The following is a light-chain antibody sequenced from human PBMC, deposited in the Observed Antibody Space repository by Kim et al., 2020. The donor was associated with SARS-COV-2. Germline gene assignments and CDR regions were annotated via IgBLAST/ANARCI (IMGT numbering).Light chain of an antibody. Sequence: LSPVDPASPSCTASQSVARSYLAWYQQSPRQPPRLLLSGASSSLAAIPDPFSGSGSGTAFTLPIIRLEPEYFSVYSCQQYGSSSHTFGQGTQLDI. CDR3: QQYGSSSHT. V-gene: IGKV3-20*01. CDR1: QSVARSY. CDR2: GAS. J-gene: IGKJ2*01.